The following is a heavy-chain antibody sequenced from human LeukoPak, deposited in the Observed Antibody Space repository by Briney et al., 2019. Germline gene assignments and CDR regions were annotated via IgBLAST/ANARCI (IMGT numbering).Heavy chain of an antibody. CDR3: ARGFRGHRVAANDY. V-gene: IGHV3-23*01. CDR1: GFTFSSYA. D-gene: IGHD2-15*01. CDR2: ISGSGGST. J-gene: IGHJ4*02. Sequence: PGGSLRLSCAASGFTFSSYAMSWVRQAPGKGLEWVSAISGSGGSTYYADSVKGRFTISRDNSKNTLYLQMNSLRAEDTAVYYCARGFRGHRVAANDYWGQGTLVTVSS.